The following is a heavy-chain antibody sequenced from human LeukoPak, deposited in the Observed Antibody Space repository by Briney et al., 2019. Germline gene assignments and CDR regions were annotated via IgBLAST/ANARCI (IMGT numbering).Heavy chain of an antibody. D-gene: IGHD6-13*01. J-gene: IGHJ4*01. V-gene: IGHV3-7*01. CDR3: AKDKARAADYYFDY. CDR1: GFTYSNYW. CDR2: IKQDGSQI. Sequence: GGSLRLSCVASGFTYSNYWMSWVRQAPGKGLEWVASIKQDGSQIYFVDSMKGRFTISRDNSKNTLYLQMNSLRPEDTAVYYCAKDKARAADYYFDYWGHGTLVTVSS.